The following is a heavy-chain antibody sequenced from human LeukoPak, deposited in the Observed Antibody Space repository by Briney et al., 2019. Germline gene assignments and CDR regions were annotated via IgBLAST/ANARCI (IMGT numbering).Heavy chain of an antibody. CDR1: GFTFSSYA. Sequence: GGSLRLSCAASGFTFSSYAMHWVRQAPGKGLEWVAVISYDGSNKYYADSVKSRFTISRDNSKNTLYLQMNSLRAEDTAVYYCARELDHYYDSNAFDIWGQGTMVTVSS. CDR3: ARELDHYYDSNAFDI. CDR2: ISYDGSNK. D-gene: IGHD3-22*01. V-gene: IGHV3-30-3*01. J-gene: IGHJ3*02.